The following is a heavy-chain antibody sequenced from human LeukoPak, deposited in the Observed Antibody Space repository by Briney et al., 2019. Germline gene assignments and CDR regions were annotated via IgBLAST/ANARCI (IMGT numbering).Heavy chain of an antibody. D-gene: IGHD3-9*01. Sequence: GGSLRLSCAASGFTFSSYAMHWVRQAPGKGLEWVAVISDGSNKYYADSVKGRFTISRDNSKNTLYLQMNSLRAEDTAVYYCARDTLNGPFVISLDYWGQGALVTVSS. V-gene: IGHV3-30-3*01. J-gene: IGHJ4*02. CDR1: GFTFSSYA. CDR3: ARDTLNGPFVISLDY. CDR2: ISDGSNK.